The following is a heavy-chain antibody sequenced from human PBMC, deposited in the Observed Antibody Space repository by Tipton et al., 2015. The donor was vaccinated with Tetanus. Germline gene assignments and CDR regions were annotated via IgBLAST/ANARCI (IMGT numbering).Heavy chain of an antibody. CDR1: GGSISSYY. J-gene: IGHJ4*02. Sequence: TLSLTCTVSGGSISSYYWSWIRQPPGKGLEWIGYIYYSGGTNYNPSLKSRVTILVDTSKNQFSLKLSSVTAADTAVYYCARGTTLDYWGQGTLVTVSS. D-gene: IGHD4-11*01. CDR3: ARGTTLDY. V-gene: IGHV4-59*01. CDR2: IYYSGGT.